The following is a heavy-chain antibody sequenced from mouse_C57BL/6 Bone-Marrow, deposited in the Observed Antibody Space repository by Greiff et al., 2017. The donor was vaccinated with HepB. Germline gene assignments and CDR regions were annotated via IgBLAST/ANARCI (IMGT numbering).Heavy chain of an antibody. CDR2: IDPENGDT. CDR1: GFNIKDDY. V-gene: IGHV14-4*01. Sequence: EVQLQQSGAELVRPGASVKLSCTASGFNIKDDYMHWVKQRPEQGLEWIGWIDPENGDTEYASKFQGKATITADTSSNTAYLQLSSLTSEDTAVYYCTVITTVVGAYWGQVTLVTVSA. D-gene: IGHD1-1*01. J-gene: IGHJ3*01. CDR3: TVITTVVGAY.